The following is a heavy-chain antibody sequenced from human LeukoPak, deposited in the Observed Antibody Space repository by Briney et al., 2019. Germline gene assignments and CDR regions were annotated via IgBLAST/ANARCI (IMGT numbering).Heavy chain of an antibody. Sequence: GGSLRLSCAASGFTFDDYAMHWVRQAPGKGLEWVSLISGDGGSTYYADSVKGRFTISRDNSKNSLYLQMNSLRTEDTALYYCAKDIAIQSGYYYDSSGLPFDYWGQGTLVTVSS. J-gene: IGHJ4*02. CDR1: GFTFDDYA. CDR3: AKDIAIQSGYYYDSSGLPFDY. V-gene: IGHV3-43*02. CDR2: ISGDGGST. D-gene: IGHD3-22*01.